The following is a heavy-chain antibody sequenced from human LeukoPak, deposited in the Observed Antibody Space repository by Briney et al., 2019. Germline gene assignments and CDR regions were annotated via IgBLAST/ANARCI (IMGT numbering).Heavy chain of an antibody. J-gene: IGHJ6*03. V-gene: IGHV4-59*01. CDR1: GGSIRSYK. Sequence: SETLSLTCTVSGGSIRSYKWSWIRQPPGKGLEWIGYIYYRGSTNYNPSLKSRVTISVDTSKNQFSLKVSSVTAADTAVYYCARHGDLSYYYYMDVWGKGTTVTVSS. CDR3: ARHGDLSYYYYMDV. D-gene: IGHD7-27*01. CDR2: IYYRGST.